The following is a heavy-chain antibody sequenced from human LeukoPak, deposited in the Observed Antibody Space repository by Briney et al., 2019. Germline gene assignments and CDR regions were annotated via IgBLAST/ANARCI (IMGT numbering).Heavy chain of an antibody. Sequence: HPGGSLRLSCAASGFTFSTYWMSWVRQAPGKGLEWVANIKQDGSEKYYVDSVKGRFTISRDNAKNSLFLQMNSLRAEDTAVYCCARALRGSVYYMDVWGKGTTVTVSS. J-gene: IGHJ6*03. CDR2: IKQDGSEK. CDR3: ARALRGSVYYMDV. V-gene: IGHV3-7*04. CDR1: GFTFSTYW. D-gene: IGHD3-10*01.